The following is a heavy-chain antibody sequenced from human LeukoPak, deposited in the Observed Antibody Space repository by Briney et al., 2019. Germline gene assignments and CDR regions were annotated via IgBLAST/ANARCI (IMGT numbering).Heavy chain of an antibody. CDR1: GGSFSGYY. Sequence: PSETLSLTCAVYGGSFSGYYWSWIRQPPGKGLEWIGEINHSGSTNYNPSLKSRVTISVDTSKNQFSLKLSSVTAADTAVYYCARGDIVVVVAATGADYYHYGMDVWGQGTTVTVSS. J-gene: IGHJ6*02. CDR3: ARGDIVVVVAATGADYYHYGMDV. CDR2: INHSGST. D-gene: IGHD2-15*01. V-gene: IGHV4-34*01.